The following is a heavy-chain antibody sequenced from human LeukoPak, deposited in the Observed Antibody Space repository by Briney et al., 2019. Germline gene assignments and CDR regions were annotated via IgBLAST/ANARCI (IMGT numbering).Heavy chain of an antibody. CDR2: IYSSGST. V-gene: IGHV4-39*07. Sequence: SETLSLTCAVSGASVSGSNYYWGWIRQPPGKGLEWIGNIYSSGSTYYNASLQSRVTISIDTSKNQFSLKLSSVTAADTAVYYCAADDSYAFDIWGQGTMVTVSS. CDR3: AADDSYAFDI. D-gene: IGHD2-21*02. J-gene: IGHJ3*02. CDR1: GASVSGSNYY.